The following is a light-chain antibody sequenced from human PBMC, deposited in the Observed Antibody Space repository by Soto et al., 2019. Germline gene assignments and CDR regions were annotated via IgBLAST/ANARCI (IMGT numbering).Light chain of an antibody. CDR3: QQYNNWPLT. CDR2: AAS. CDR1: QGISSW. V-gene: IGKV1D-12*01. J-gene: IGKJ4*01. Sequence: DIQMTQSPSSVSASVGDRVTMTCRASQGISSWLAWYQQKPGKAPKLLIYAASSLQSGVPSRFSGTASGTEFTLTISSLQPEDFAVYYCQQYNNWPLTFGGGTKVDIK.